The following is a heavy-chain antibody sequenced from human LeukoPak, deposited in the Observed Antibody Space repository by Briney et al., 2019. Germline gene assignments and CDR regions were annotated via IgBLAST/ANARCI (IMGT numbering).Heavy chain of an antibody. CDR2: IRYDGSNK. Sequence: GGSLRLSCAASGFTFSSYGMHWVRQAPGKGLEWVAFIRYDGSNKYYADSVKGRFTISRDNSKNTLYLQMNSLRADDTAVYYCARDESSLGPTTVVTLAYWGQGTLVTVSS. D-gene: IGHD4-23*01. J-gene: IGHJ4*02. CDR3: ARDESSLGPTTVVTLAY. CDR1: GFTFSSYG. V-gene: IGHV3-30*02.